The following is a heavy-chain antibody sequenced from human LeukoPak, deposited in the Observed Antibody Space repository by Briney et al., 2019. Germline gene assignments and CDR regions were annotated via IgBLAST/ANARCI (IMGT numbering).Heavy chain of an antibody. V-gene: IGHV4-59*01. CDR1: GGSISSYY. J-gene: IGHJ4*02. CDR3: ARGGGSGYSYG. D-gene: IGHD5-18*01. CDR2: IYYSGST. Sequence: PSETLSLTCTVSGGSISSYYWSWIRQPPAQGLEWIGYIYYSGSTNYNPSLKSRVTLSVDTSKNQFSLKLSSVTAADTAVYYCARGGGSGYSYGWGQGTLVTVSS.